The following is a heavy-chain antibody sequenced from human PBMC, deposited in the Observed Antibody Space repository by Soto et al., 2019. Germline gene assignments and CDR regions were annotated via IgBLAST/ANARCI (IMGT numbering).Heavy chain of an antibody. D-gene: IGHD3-10*01. CDR1: GGSFSGYY. J-gene: IGHJ6*02. V-gene: IGHV4-34*01. Sequence: SGTLSLTCAVYGGSFSGYYWSWIRQPPGKGLEWIGEINHSGSTNYNPSLKSRVTISVDTSKNQFSLKLSSVTAADTAVYYCARGXMVRGVTPYYYYYGMDVWGQGTTVTVSS. CDR3: ARGXMVRGVTPYYYYYGMDV. CDR2: INHSGST.